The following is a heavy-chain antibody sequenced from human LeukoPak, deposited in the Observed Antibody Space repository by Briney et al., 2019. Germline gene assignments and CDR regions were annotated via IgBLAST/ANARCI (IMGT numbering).Heavy chain of an antibody. CDR1: GFTFSNYL. J-gene: IGHJ6*02. CDR2: ISYSSSTI. D-gene: IGHD2-15*01. V-gene: IGHV3-48*04. Sequence: AGGSLRLSCAASGFTFSNYLMNWVRQAPGKGLERVSYISYSSSTIYYADSVKGRFTISRDNAKNSLYLQMNSLRAEDTAVYYCAREKIDSNTFMYSMDVWGQGTTVTVSS. CDR3: AREKIDSNTFMYSMDV.